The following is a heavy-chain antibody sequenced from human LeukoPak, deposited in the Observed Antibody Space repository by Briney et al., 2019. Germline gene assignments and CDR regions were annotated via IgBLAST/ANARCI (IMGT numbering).Heavy chain of an antibody. Sequence: GGSLRLSCAASGITFSTSWMHWVRHAPGKGLVWVSRISSDGSNTIYADSVRGRFTISRDNAKNTLYLQMNSLRAEDTAVYYCARDQSIMGPTTVDYWGQGTLVTVSS. CDR1: GITFSTSW. D-gene: IGHD1-26*01. J-gene: IGHJ4*02. CDR3: ARDQSIMGPTTVDY. V-gene: IGHV3-74*01. CDR2: ISSDGSNT.